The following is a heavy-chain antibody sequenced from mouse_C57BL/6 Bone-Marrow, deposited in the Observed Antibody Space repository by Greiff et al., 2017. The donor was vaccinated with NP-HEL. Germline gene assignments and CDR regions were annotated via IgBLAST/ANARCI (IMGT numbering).Heavy chain of an antibody. D-gene: IGHD2-2*01. CDR3: TTVMVTTKGFAY. CDR2: IDPENGDT. J-gene: IGHJ3*01. V-gene: IGHV14-4*01. CDR1: GFNIKDDY. Sequence: DVHLVESGAELVRPGASVKLSCTASGFNIKDDYMHWVKQRPEQGLEWIGWIDPENGDTEYASKFQGKATITADTSSNTAYLQLSSLTSEDTAVYYCTTVMVTTKGFAYWGQGTLVTVSA.